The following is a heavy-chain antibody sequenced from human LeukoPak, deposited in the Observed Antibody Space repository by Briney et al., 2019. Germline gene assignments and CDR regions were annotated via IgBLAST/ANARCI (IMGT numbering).Heavy chain of an antibody. CDR1: GGSISSYY. D-gene: IGHD3-3*01. J-gene: IGHJ6*03. Sequence: SETLSLTCTVSGGSISSYYWSWIRQPAGKGLEWIGRIYTSGSTNYNPSLKSRVTMSVDTSKNQFSLKLSSVTAADTAVYYCARVTYYDFWSGYYGYYYMDVWGKGTTVTVSS. CDR3: ARVTYYDFWSGYYGYYYMDV. CDR2: IYTSGST. V-gene: IGHV4-4*07.